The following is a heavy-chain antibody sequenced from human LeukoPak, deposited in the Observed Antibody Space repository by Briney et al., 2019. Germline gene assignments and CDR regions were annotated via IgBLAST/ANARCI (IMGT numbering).Heavy chain of an antibody. Sequence: ASVKVSCKASGYTFTGYYMHWVRQAPGQGLEWMGWINPNSGGTNYAQKFQGRVTMTRDTSISTAYMELSRLRSDDTAVYYSARGGYYYGSGSYYCPYWGQGTLVTVSS. CDR3: ARGGYYYGSGSYYCPY. D-gene: IGHD3-10*01. V-gene: IGHV1-2*02. J-gene: IGHJ4*02. CDR1: GYTFTGYY. CDR2: INPNSGGT.